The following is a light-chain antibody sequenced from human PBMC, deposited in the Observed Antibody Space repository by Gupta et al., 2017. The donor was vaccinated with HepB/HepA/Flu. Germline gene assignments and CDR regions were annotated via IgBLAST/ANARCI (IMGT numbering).Light chain of an antibody. CDR3: SSFTTLGPGEGV. V-gene: IGLV2-14*03. J-gene: IGLJ3*02. Sequence: SALTQPASVSGSPGQSVTISCTGTSSNIGRYNYVSWYQQHPGKVPRLIIYDVSDRPSGGASRFSGSKSANSASLTISGLQAEDEADYYCSSFTTLGPGEGVFGGGTKLTVL. CDR2: DVS. CDR1: SSNIGRYNY.